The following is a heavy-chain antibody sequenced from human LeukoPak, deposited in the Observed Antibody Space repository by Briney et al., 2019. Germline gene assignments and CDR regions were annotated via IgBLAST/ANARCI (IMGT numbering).Heavy chain of an antibody. CDR3: AREKAGRITMVRALDY. J-gene: IGHJ4*02. CDR2: INPSGGST. CDR1: GYTFTSYY. V-gene: IGHV1-46*01. D-gene: IGHD3-10*01. Sequence: ASVKVSCKASGYTFTSYYMHWVRQAPGQGLEWMGIINPSGGSTSYAQKFQGRVTMTRDTSTSTVYMELSSLRSEDTAVYYCAREKAGRITMVRALDYWGQGTLVTVSS.